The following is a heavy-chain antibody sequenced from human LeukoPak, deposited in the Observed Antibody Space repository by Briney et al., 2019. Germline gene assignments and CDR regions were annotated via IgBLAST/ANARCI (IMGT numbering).Heavy chain of an antibody. CDR1: GGSVSSHIYY. D-gene: IGHD6-13*01. CDR3: ARHGVETAGLNS. Sequence: PSETLSLTCTVSGGSVSSHIYYWSWIRQPPGKGLEWIGYIYYIGSTNYNPSLKSRVTISVDTSKNQFSLKLSSLTAADTAVYHCARHGVETAGLNSWGQGTLVTVSS. V-gene: IGHV4-61*01. CDR2: IYYIGST. J-gene: IGHJ5*02.